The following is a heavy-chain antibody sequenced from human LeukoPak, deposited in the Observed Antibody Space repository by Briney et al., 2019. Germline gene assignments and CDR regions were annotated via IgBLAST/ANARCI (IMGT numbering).Heavy chain of an antibody. V-gene: IGHV5-51*01. CDR3: ARQVVGTDYYYYYMDV. CDR1: GYSFTSYW. Sequence: GESLKISCKGSGYSFTSYWIGWVRQMPGKGLEWIGIIYPGDSDTRYSPSFQGQVTISADKSISTAYLQWSSLKASDTAMYYCARQVVGTDYYYYYMDVWGKGTTVTVSS. CDR2: IYPGDSDT. J-gene: IGHJ6*03. D-gene: IGHD2-8*02.